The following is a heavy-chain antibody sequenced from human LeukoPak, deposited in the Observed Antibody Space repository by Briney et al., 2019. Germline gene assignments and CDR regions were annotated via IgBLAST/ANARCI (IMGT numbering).Heavy chain of an antibody. Sequence: GGSLRLSCAASGFTFSSYGMHWVRQAPGKGLEWVAVISYDGSNKYYADSVQGRFTISRDNSKNTLYLQMNSLRAEDTAVYYCARVSSRYYDSSGYLQRFDYWGQGTLVTVSS. CDR2: ISYDGSNK. D-gene: IGHD3-22*01. CDR3: ARVSSRYYDSSGYLQRFDY. V-gene: IGHV3-30*03. J-gene: IGHJ4*02. CDR1: GFTFSSYG.